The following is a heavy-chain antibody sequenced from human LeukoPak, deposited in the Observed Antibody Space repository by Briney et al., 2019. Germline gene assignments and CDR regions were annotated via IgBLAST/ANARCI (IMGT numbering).Heavy chain of an antibody. CDR2: ISGSGGST. D-gene: IGHD3-22*01. CDR3: AKDRAVVVVTNAEYFQH. CDR1: GFTFSSYA. V-gene: IGHV3-23*01. J-gene: IGHJ1*01. Sequence: QPGGSLRLSCAASGFTFSSYAMSWVRQAPGKGLEWVSAISGSGGSTYYADSVKGRFTISRDNSKNTLYLQMNSLRAEDTAVYYCAKDRAVVVVTNAEYFQHWGQGTLVTVSS.